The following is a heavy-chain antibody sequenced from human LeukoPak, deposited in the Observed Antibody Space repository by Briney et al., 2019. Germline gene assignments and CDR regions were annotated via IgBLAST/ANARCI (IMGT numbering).Heavy chain of an antibody. CDR3: ARDNYAGANWFDP. CDR2: IIPIFGTA. Sequence: SVKVSCKASGGTFSSYAISWVRQAPRQGLEWMGGIIPIFGTANYAQKFQGRVTITTDESTSTAYMELSSLRSEDTAVYYCARDNYAGANWFDPWGQGTLVTVSS. V-gene: IGHV1-69*05. J-gene: IGHJ5*02. D-gene: IGHD1-7*01. CDR1: GGTFSSYA.